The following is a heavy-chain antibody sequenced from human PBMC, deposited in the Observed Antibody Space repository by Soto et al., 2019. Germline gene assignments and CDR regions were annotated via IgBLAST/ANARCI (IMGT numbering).Heavy chain of an antibody. Sequence: ASVKVSCKASGYTFTNYGITWVRQAPGQGPEWMGWISTYNGNTYYAQNLQGRVTMTTDTSTSTVYMELRSLRSDDTAVYYCARVRHSYGYEYFDYWGQGTLVTVSS. CDR3: ARVRHSYGYEYFDY. V-gene: IGHV1-18*01. CDR2: ISTYNGNT. J-gene: IGHJ4*02. CDR1: GYTFTNYG. D-gene: IGHD5-18*01.